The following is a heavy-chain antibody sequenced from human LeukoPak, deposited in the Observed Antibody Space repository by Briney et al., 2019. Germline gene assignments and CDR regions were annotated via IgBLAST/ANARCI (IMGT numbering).Heavy chain of an antibody. CDR1: GFTFSSYS. Sequence: GALRLSCAASGFTFSSYSMNWVRQAPGRGLEWVSYISSSGSTIYYADSVKGRFTISRDNAKNSLYLQMNSLRAEDTAVYYCARESGSLFDYWGQGTLVTVSS. CDR3: ARESGSLFDY. CDR2: ISSSGSTI. D-gene: IGHD1-26*01. J-gene: IGHJ4*02. V-gene: IGHV3-48*04.